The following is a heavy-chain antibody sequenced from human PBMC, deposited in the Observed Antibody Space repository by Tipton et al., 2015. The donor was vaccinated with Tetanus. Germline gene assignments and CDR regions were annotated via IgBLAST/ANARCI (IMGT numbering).Heavy chain of an antibody. V-gene: IGHV3-30*18. D-gene: IGHD3-16*01. CDR2: ISYDGSNK. Sequence: SLRLSCAASGFTFSSYGMHWVRQAPGKGLEWVAVISYDGSNKYYADSVKGRFTISRDNSKNTLYLQMNSLRAEDTAVYYCAKDGGERHHAFDIWGQGTMVTVSS. J-gene: IGHJ3*02. CDR3: AKDGGERHHAFDI. CDR1: GFTFSSYG.